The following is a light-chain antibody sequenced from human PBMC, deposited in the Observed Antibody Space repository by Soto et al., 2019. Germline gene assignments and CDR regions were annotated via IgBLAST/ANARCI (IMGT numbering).Light chain of an antibody. V-gene: IGLV2-11*01. CDR1: SSDVGGYDY. CDR2: DVT. CDR3: CSFAGSYTVI. J-gene: IGLJ2*01. Sequence: QSALTQPRTVSASPGQSVTISCTGTSSDVGGYDYVSWYQQHPGNAPKLIIYDVTNRPSGVPDRFSGSKSGNTASLTISGLQAEDEADYYCCSFAGSYTVIFGGGTKLTVL.